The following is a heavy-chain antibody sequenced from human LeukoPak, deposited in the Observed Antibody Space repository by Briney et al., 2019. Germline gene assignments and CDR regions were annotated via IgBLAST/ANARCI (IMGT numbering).Heavy chain of an antibody. J-gene: IGHJ4*02. CDR3: AKTVTTTRYYFDY. Sequence: GGSLTLSCAASSHPFHHYHMNWLRQAPGKGVEGVTSISSSSSYIYYADSVKGRFTISRDNSKNTLYLQMNSLRAEDTAVYYCAKTVTTTRYYFDYWGQGTLVTVSS. D-gene: IGHD4-17*01. CDR1: SHPFHHYH. CDR2: ISSSSSYI. V-gene: IGHV3-21*04.